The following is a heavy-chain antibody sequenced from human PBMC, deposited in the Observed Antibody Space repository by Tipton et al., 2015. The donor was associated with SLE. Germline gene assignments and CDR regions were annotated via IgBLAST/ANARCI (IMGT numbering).Heavy chain of an antibody. Sequence: LRLSCTVSGGSISSYYWSWIRQPPGKGLEWIGYIYYSGSTNYNPSLKSRVTISVDTSKNQFSLKLSSVTAADTAVCYCAGEGSIAAAGTGYFQHWGQGTLVTVSS. D-gene: IGHD6-13*01. CDR2: IYYSGST. V-gene: IGHV4-59*01. J-gene: IGHJ1*01. CDR1: GGSISSYY. CDR3: AGEGSIAAAGTGYFQH.